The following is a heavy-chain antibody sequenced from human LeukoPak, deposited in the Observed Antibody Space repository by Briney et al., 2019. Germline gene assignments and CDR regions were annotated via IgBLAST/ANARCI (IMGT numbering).Heavy chain of an antibody. CDR1: GGSISSSSYY. CDR2: IYYSGST. D-gene: IGHD6-6*01. Sequence: SETLSLTCTVSGGSISSSSYYWGWIRQPPGKGLEWIGSIYYSGSTYYNPSLKSRVTISVDTSKNQFSLKLGSVTAADTAVYYCARHTSSKYSSSVYFDYWGQGTLVTVSS. V-gene: IGHV4-39*01. J-gene: IGHJ4*02. CDR3: ARHTSSKYSSSVYFDY.